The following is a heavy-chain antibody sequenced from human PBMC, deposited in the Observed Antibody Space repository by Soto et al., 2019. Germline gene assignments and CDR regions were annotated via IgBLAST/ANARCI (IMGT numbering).Heavy chain of an antibody. Sequence: QVQLVQCGAEVKKPGSSVKVSCTASGGTCSSYTISWVRQAPGQGLEWMGRIIPILGIANYSQKFQGRVTITTDKSTSTAYMELSSLRSEDTAVYYCARGRSGYSSCWYFDYWGQGTLVTVSS. V-gene: IGHV1-69*02. J-gene: IGHJ4*02. D-gene: IGHD6-13*01. CDR1: GGTCSSYT. CDR3: ARGRSGYSSCWYFDY. CDR2: IIPILGIA.